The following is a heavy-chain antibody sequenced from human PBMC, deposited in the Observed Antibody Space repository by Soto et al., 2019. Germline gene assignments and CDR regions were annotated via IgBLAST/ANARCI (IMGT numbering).Heavy chain of an antibody. CDR2: INHRGNT. D-gene: IGHD2-8*01. CDR3: ARQEVPQWFTKGYYGMDV. CDR1: GGSFSGYY. J-gene: IGHJ6*02. V-gene: IGHV4-34*01. Sequence: SETLSLTCAVYGGSFSGYYWTWIRQPPGKGLEWIGEINHRGNTNYNPSLKSRVTISVDTSKNQFSLKLTSVTAADTAVYYCARQEVPQWFTKGYYGMDVWDQGTTVTVSS.